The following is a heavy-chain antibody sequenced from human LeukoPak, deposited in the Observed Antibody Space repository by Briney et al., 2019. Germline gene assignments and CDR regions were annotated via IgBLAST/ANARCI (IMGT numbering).Heavy chain of an antibody. J-gene: IGHJ4*02. CDR2: IHGSGST. D-gene: IGHD1-1*01. CDR3: ARDPGDNNWYNSDS. CDR1: GGSFSGHH. V-gene: IGHV4-59*11. Sequence: SETLSLTCTVSGGSFSGHHWNWIRQPPGKGLEYVANIHGSGSTNYNPSLQSRVTISLDTSKKQFSLNLRSVTAADTAVYYCARDPGDNNWYNSDSWGQGTLVTVSS.